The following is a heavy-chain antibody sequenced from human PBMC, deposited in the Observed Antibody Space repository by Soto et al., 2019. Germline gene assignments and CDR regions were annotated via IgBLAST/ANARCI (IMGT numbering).Heavy chain of an antibody. Sequence: SETLSLTCAVYGGSFSGYYWSWIRQPPGKGLEWIGEINHSGSTNYNPSLKSRVTISVDTSKNQFSLKLSTVTAADTAVYYCARERIGAYSSAQSDYWGQGTLVTVSS. CDR2: INHSGST. CDR3: ARERIGAYSSAQSDY. CDR1: GGSFSGYY. J-gene: IGHJ4*02. D-gene: IGHD6-25*01. V-gene: IGHV4-34*01.